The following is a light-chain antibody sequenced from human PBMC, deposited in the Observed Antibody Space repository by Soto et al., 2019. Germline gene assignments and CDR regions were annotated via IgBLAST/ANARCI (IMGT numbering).Light chain of an antibody. J-gene: IGKJ1*01. CDR2: DAS. CDR3: QQRSNWPVT. V-gene: IGKV3-11*01. Sequence: EIVLTQYPATLSLSPGERATLSCRASQSVSSYLAWYQQKPGQAPRLLIYDASNRATGIPARFSGSGSGTDFTLTISSLEPEDFAVYYCQQRSNWPVTFGQGTKVDIK. CDR1: QSVSSY.